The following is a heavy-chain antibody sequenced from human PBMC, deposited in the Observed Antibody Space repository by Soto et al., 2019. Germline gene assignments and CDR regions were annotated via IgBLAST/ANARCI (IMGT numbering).Heavy chain of an antibody. V-gene: IGHV3-74*01. CDR1: GFSFSGYW. J-gene: IGHJ3*01. Sequence: PGGSLRLSCAGSGFSFSGYWMHWVRQAPGKGLVWVSHMNSDGSSTNYADSVKGRFTISRDNAKNTLYLQANSLRVEDTAIYYGARGSYGVFDFWGQGTLVTVSS. CDR3: ARGSYGVFDF. CDR2: MNSDGSST. D-gene: IGHD3-16*01.